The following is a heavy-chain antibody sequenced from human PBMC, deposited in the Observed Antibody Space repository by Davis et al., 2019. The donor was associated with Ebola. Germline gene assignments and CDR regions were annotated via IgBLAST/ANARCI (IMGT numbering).Heavy chain of an antibody. D-gene: IGHD1-26*01. Sequence: SETLSLTCTVSGGSISSYYWSWIRQPTGKGLEWIGYIYYSGSTNYNPSLKSRVTISVDTSKNQFSLKLSSVTAADTAVYYCARRSGSYHLDAFDIWGQGTMVTVSS. V-gene: IGHV4-59*08. J-gene: IGHJ3*02. CDR1: GGSISSYY. CDR2: IYYSGST. CDR3: ARRSGSYHLDAFDI.